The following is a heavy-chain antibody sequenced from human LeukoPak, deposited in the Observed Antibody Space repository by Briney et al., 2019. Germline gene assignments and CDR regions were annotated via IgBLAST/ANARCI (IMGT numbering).Heavy chain of an antibody. CDR2: INHSGST. J-gene: IGHJ4*02. D-gene: IGHD5-12*01. V-gene: IGHV4-34*01. CDR3: ARGGSGYSGYDY. CDR1: GGSFCGYF. Sequence: PSETLSLTCAVYGGSFCGYFWSWIRQPPRKGLEWIGEINHSGSTNYNPSLKSRVTIPVDTSKNQFSLKLSSVTAADTAVYYCARGGSGYSGYDYWGQGTLVTVSS.